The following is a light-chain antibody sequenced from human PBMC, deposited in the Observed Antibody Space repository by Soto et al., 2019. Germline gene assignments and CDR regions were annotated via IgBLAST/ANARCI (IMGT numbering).Light chain of an antibody. CDR2: AAS. V-gene: IGKV1-6*01. CDR3: LQDYNYPWT. CDR1: QSISSY. J-gene: IGKJ1*01. Sequence: IQMTQSPSYLSASVGDRVTITCRASQSISSYLNWYQQKPGKAPKLLIYAASSLQSGVPSRFSGSGSGTDFTLTISSLQPEDFATYYCLQDYNYPWTFGQGTKVDIK.